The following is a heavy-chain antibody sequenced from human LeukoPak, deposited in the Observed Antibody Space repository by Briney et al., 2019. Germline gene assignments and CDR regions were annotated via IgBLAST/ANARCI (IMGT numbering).Heavy chain of an antibody. V-gene: IGHV3-23*01. CDR3: AKSTRRAAAGTVPYFDY. D-gene: IGHD6-13*01. CDR1: GFTFSSYA. J-gene: IGHJ4*02. CDR2: ISGSGGST. Sequence: PGGSLRLSCAASGFTFSSYAMSWVRQAPGKGLEWVSAISGSGGSTYYADSVKGRFTISRDNSKNTLYLQMNSLRAEDTAVYYCAKSTRRAAAGTVPYFDYWGQGTLVTVSS.